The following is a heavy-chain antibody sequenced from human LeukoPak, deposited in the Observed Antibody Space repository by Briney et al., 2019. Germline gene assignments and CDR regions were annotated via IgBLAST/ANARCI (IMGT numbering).Heavy chain of an antibody. Sequence: PGGSLRLSCAASGFTFNSYWMNWVRQAPGKGPEWVANIKQDGSEKYYVDSVKGRFTISRDNAKNSLYLQMSSLRAEDTAVYYCAREGSYGGRYFDFWGQGTLVTVSS. J-gene: IGHJ4*02. CDR1: GFTFNSYW. CDR3: AREGSYGGRYFDF. D-gene: IGHD1-26*01. CDR2: IKQDGSEK. V-gene: IGHV3-7*01.